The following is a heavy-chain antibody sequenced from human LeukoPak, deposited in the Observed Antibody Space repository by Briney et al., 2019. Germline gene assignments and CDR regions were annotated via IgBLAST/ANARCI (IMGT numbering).Heavy chain of an antibody. Sequence: GGSLRLSCAASAFTFSSYGMHWVRQAPGKGLEWVAFIRYDGSNKYYADSVKGRFTISRDNAKSTLYLQMNSLRAEDTAVYYCARVRGGSGRSYAADAFDIWGRGTMVTVSS. CDR1: AFTFSSYG. J-gene: IGHJ3*02. CDR3: ARVRGGSGRSYAADAFDI. CDR2: IRYDGSNK. V-gene: IGHV3-30*02. D-gene: IGHD1-26*01.